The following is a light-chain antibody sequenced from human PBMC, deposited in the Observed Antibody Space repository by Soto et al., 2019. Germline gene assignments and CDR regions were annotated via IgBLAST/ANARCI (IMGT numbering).Light chain of an antibody. CDR2: RNN. V-gene: IGLV1-47*01. CDR3: AAWDDSLSGVV. Sequence: QSVLTQPPSASGTPGQRVTISCSGSSSNIGSNYVYWYQQFPGTAPKLLIYRNNQRPSGVPDRFSGSKFGTSASLAISGLRSEDEADYYCAAWDDSLSGVVFGGGTKLTVL. CDR1: SSNIGSNY. J-gene: IGLJ2*01.